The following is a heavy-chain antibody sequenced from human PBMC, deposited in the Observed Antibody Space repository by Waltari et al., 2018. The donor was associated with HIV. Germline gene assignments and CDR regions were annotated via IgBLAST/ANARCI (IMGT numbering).Heavy chain of an antibody. J-gene: IGHJ3*02. CDR3: AKVGMTAVTSYAIDM. Sequence: EVQLVESGGGLVQPGGSLRPSCAAPGFKFDDYAMTWVRQAPGKGCGWVSRISCSSVSIGYADPVKRRFTISRDNDKNSLSLQRNSLRADDTAFYYCAKVGMTAVTSYAIDMWGQGTMVTVAS. CDR1: GFKFDDYA. V-gene: IGHV3-9*01. CDR2: ISCSSVSI. D-gene: IGHD4-17*01.